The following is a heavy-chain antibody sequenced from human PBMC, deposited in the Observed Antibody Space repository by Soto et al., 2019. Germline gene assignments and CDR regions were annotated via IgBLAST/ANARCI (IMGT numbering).Heavy chain of an antibody. CDR1: RFTFSNFA. CDR3: AKGGATYGLLTHDY. CDR2: ITGTSANT. V-gene: IGHV3-23*01. J-gene: IGHJ4*02. D-gene: IGHD3-9*01. Sequence: EVQLLESGGGLVQPGGSLRLSRAASRFTFSNFAMSWVRQAPGKGLEWVSTITGTSANTYYTDSVKGRFAISRDNSKNTLYLQMNSLTTEDTAVYYCAKGGATYGLLTHDYWGQGTLVSVSS.